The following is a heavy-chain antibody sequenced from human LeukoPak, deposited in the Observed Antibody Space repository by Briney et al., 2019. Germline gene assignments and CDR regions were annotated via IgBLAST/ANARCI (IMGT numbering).Heavy chain of an antibody. CDR1: GFTFSSYG. V-gene: IGHV3-30*02. Sequence: GGSLRLSCAASGFTFSSYGMHWVRQAPGKGLEWVAFIRYDGSNKYYADSVKGRFTISRDNSKNSLYLQMNSLRTEDTALYYCAKDIGDGYNYGIDYWGQGTLVTVSS. CDR2: IRYDGSNK. CDR3: AKDIGDGYNYGIDY. D-gene: IGHD5-24*01. J-gene: IGHJ4*02.